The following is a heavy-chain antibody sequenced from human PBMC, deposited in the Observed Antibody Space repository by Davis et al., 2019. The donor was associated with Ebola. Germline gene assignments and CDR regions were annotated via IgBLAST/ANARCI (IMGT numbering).Heavy chain of an antibody. D-gene: IGHD1-26*01. CDR3: ARVAELWEGAFDY. J-gene: IGHJ4*02. CDR1: GGSFSGYY. V-gene: IGHV4-34*01. Sequence: SETLSLTCAVYGGSFSGYYWSWIRQPPGKGLEWIGEINHSGSTNYNPSLKSRVTISVDTSKNQFSLKLSSVTAADTAVYYCARVAELWEGAFDYWGQGTLVTVSS. CDR2: INHSGST.